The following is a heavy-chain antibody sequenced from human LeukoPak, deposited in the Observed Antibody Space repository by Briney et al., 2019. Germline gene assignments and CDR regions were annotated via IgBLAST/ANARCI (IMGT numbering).Heavy chain of an antibody. V-gene: IGHV5-51*01. CDR2: IYPEDYDT. CDR3: ARPDGYWGLS. J-gene: IGHJ5*02. D-gene: IGHD5-24*01. CDR1: GYIFPNYL. Sequence: EALKISCQGSGYIFPNYLMALVRQTPRKGLEWMGIIYPEDYDTRYSPPFQGSVTTSADKSISTAYLQWSSLKASDTAMYYCARPDGYWGLSWGQGTLVTVSS.